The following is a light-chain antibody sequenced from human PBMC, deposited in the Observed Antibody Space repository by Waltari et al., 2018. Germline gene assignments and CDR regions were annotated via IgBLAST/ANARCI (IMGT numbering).Light chain of an antibody. CDR1: SSDVGYYDY. CDR3: SSYTTSSTWV. CDR2: DVS. Sequence: QSALTQPASVSGSPGQSITISCTGTSSDVGYYDYVSWYQQHPGKAPKLMIYDVSNRPSGVSNRFSGSKSGNTASLTISGLQAEDEADYYCSSYTTSSTWVFGGGTKLTV. V-gene: IGLV2-14*03. J-gene: IGLJ3*02.